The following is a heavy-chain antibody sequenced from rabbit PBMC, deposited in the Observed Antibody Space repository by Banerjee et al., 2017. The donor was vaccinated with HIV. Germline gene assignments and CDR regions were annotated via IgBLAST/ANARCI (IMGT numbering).Heavy chain of an antibody. Sequence: QSLEESGGDLVKPGTSLTLTCTASGFSFSNKYVMCWVRQAPGKGLEWIACINTSSGNTVYASWAKGRFTISKTSSTTVTLQMTSLTAADTATYFCASSLGYGYACFGLWGPGTLVTVS. D-gene: IGHD6-1*01. CDR1: GFSFSNKYV. CDR3: ASSLGYGYACFGL. J-gene: IGHJ6*01. V-gene: IGHV1S40*01. CDR2: INTSSGNT.